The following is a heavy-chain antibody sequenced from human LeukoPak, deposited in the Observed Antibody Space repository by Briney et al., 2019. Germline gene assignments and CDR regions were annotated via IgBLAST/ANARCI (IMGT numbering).Heavy chain of an antibody. CDR3: ARGLSDYGLYPFDF. D-gene: IGHD3-16*01. Sequence: SVKVSCKTSGGTFNSYTISWVRQAPGQGLEWMGGIIPLFGTPNYAQNFQGRVTITADESTSTAYLELSSLRSEDTAIYFCARGLSDYGLYPFDFWGQGTLVTVSS. J-gene: IGHJ4*02. CDR1: GGTFNSYT. CDR2: IIPLFGTP. V-gene: IGHV1-69*01.